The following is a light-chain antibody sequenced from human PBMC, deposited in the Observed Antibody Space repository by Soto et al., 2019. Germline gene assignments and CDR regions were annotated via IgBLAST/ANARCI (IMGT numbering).Light chain of an antibody. CDR2: GAS. CDR1: QTIGPY. CDR3: QQSYSSPRYS. V-gene: IGKV1-39*01. J-gene: IGKJ2*01. Sequence: DIQMTQSPSSLSASVGDRVTITCRASQTIGPYLNWYQQKPGKAPTLLIYGASTLQSGVPFRFSGSGSGTEFTLTIGSLQPEEFASYYCQQSYSSPRYSFGQGTKLEIK.